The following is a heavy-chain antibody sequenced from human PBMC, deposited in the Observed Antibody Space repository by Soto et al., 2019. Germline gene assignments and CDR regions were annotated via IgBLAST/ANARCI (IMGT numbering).Heavy chain of an antibody. D-gene: IGHD1-7*01. CDR2: INTSGNT. Sequence: SETLSLTCKVSGGSITSYRWSWIRQSAGKGLEWIGRINTSGNTHYNPSLKSRVTVSIDTSQNQFFLTVTSVTAADSAAYYCARESGDNWDYEAYWGQGTPVTVSS. J-gene: IGHJ4*02. CDR1: GGSITSYR. CDR3: ARESGDNWDYEAY. V-gene: IGHV4-4*07.